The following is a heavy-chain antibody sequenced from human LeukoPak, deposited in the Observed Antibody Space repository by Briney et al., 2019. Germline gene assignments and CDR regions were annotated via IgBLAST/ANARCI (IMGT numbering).Heavy chain of an antibody. CDR2: INPNSGGT. J-gene: IGHJ4*02. CDR1: GYTFTGYY. D-gene: IGHD4-11*01. CDR3: ARERGDYSNPPVFDY. V-gene: IGHV1-2*02. Sequence: GASVKVSCKASGYTFTGYYMHWVRQAPGQGLEWMGWINPNSGGTNYAQKFQGRVTMTRDTSISTAYMELSRLRSDDTAVYYCARERGDYSNPPVFDYWGQGTLVTVSS.